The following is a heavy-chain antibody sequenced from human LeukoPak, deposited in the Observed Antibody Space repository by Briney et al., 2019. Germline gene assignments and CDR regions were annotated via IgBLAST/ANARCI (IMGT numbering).Heavy chain of an antibody. V-gene: IGHV3-23*01. CDR2: ISDSGGST. J-gene: IGHJ4*02. CDR1: GFTFSTYA. Sequence: ARGSLRLSCAASGFTFSTYAMSWVRQAPGKGLEWVSTISDSGGSTYYADSVKGRFTVSRDNSKNTLYVQMNSLRAEDTAVYYCAKDLGVAGMENFDHWGQGTLVTVSS. CDR3: AKDLGVAGMENFDH. D-gene: IGHD6-19*01.